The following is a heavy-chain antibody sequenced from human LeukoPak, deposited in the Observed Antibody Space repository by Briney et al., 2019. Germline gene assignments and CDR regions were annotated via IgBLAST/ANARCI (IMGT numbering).Heavy chain of an antibody. Sequence: GGSLRLSCAASGFTFSSYAMHWVRQAPGKGLEWVAVISYDGSNKYYADSVKGRFTISRDNSKNTLYLQMNSLRAEDTAVYYCARDSQAPPLGIAARPNPYDYWGQGTLVTVSS. CDR2: ISYDGSNK. CDR1: GFTFSSYA. V-gene: IGHV3-30-3*01. J-gene: IGHJ4*02. CDR3: ARDSQAPPLGIAARPNPYDY. D-gene: IGHD6-6*01.